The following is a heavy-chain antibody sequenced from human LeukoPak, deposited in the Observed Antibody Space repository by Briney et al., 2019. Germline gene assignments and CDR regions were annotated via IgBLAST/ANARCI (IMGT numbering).Heavy chain of an antibody. CDR2: IDYSGST. CDR3: ARESTRARGVMKN. V-gene: IGHV4-59*01. J-gene: IGHJ4*02. Sequence: SETLSLTCTVSGGSISSYYWSWIRQPPGKGLEWIGFIDYSGSTNYNPSLKSRVTISLDTSKNQFSLRLSSVTAADTAVYYCARESTRARGVMKNWGQGTLVTVSS. CDR1: GGSISSYY. D-gene: IGHD3-10*01.